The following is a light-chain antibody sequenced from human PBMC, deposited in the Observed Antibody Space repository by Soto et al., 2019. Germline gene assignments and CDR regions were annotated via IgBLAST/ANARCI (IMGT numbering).Light chain of an antibody. CDR1: SSDVGSYNF. Sequence: QSALTQPRSVSGSPGQSVTISCTGTSSDVGSYNFVSWHQQHPGKAPKLMIYDVAKRPSGVPDRFSGSKSGNTASLTVSGLQAEDEADYYCSSYTGSNNLVVFGGGTKLTVL. CDR2: DVA. J-gene: IGLJ2*01. CDR3: SSYTGSNNLVV. V-gene: IGLV2-11*01.